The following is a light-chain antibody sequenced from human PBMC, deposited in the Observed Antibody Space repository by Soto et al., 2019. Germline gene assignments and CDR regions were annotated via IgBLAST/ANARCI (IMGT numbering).Light chain of an antibody. CDR1: QSVGSY. CDR3: QQRRDWPLT. J-gene: IGKJ4*01. CDR2: DAS. V-gene: IGKV3-11*01. Sequence: EIVLTQSPATLSLSPGERTTLSCRASQSVGSYLAWYQQKTGQPPRLLIYDASYRATGIPARFSGSRSGTEFTLTISSLEPEDFAVYYWQQRRDWPLTFGGGTKVEIK.